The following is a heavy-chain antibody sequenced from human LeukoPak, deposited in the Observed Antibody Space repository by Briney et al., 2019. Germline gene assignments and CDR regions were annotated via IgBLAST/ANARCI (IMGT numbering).Heavy chain of an antibody. J-gene: IGHJ4*01. D-gene: IGHD5-12*01. Sequence: SETLSLTCAVYGGSFSGYYWSWIRHPPGKGLEWIGEINHSGSTNYNPSLKSRVTISGDTSKNQFTLNLSSLPAADTAVYYWARQRWGSSYAKRAYYFDYWGQGTLVTVSS. CDR2: INHSGST. CDR3: ARQRWGSSYAKRAYYFDY. CDR1: GGSFSGYY. V-gene: IGHV4-34*01.